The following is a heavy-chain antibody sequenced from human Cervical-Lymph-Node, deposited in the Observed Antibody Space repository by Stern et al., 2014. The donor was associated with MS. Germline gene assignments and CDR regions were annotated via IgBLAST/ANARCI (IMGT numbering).Heavy chain of an antibody. CDR2: IWYDGSNQ. Sequence: QVQLVQSGGGVVQPGRSLRLSCAASGFIFSNYGMHWVRQAPGKGLEWVAIIWYDGSNQYYADPVKGRFSISRDNSKNTLYLQMNSLRAEDTGVYYCTRGRTTMALDYWGQGTLVTVSS. CDR1: GFIFSNYG. V-gene: IGHV3-33*01. J-gene: IGHJ4*02. D-gene: IGHD1-1*01. CDR3: TRGRTTMALDY.